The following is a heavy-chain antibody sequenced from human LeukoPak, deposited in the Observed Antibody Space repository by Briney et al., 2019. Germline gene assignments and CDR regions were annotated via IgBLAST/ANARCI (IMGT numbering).Heavy chain of an antibody. CDR1: RFTFSNYA. J-gene: IGHJ3*02. CDR3: AKGAGGDAFDI. Sequence: GGSLRLSCAASRFTFSNYAMGWVRQAPGKGLEWVSAISGSGGTTYYADSVMGRFTISRDNSKNTLYLQMNSLRAEDTAIYYCAKGAGGDAFDIWGQGTMVTVSS. D-gene: IGHD3-16*01. V-gene: IGHV3-23*01. CDR2: ISGSGGTT.